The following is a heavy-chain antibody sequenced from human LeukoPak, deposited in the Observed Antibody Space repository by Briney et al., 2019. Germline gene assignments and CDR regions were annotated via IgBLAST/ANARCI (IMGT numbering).Heavy chain of an antibody. CDR1: GFTFSSYA. D-gene: IGHD3-9*01. V-gene: IGHV3-23*01. J-gene: IGHJ4*02. CDR3: AKDRQLRYFDWFFDY. CDR2: ISGSGGST. Sequence: GGSLRLSCAASGFTFSSYAMSWVRQAPGKGLEWVSAISGSGGSTYYADTVKDRFTISRDNSKNTLYLQMNSLRAEDTAVYYCAKDRQLRYFDWFFDYWGQGTLVTVSS.